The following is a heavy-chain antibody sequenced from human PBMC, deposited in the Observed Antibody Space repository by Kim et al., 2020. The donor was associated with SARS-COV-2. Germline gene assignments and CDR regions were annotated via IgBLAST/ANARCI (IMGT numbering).Heavy chain of an antibody. CDR2: VYYSGST. V-gene: IGHV4-31*03. Sequence: SETLSLTCTVSGGSISSGGYYWSWIRQHPGKGLEWIGYVYYSGSTYYNPSLKSRVTISVDTSKNQFSLKLSSVTAADTAVYYCARGRYYDSSAPFDYWGQGTLVTVS. J-gene: IGHJ4*02. CDR1: GGSISSGGYY. CDR3: ARGRYYDSSAPFDY. D-gene: IGHD3-22*01.